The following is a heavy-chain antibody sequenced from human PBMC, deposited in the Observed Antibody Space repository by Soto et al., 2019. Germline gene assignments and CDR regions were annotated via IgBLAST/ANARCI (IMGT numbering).Heavy chain of an antibody. CDR2: ISYDGTNK. Sequence: GGSLRLSCAASGFSFSISPMHWVRQAPGKGPEWVALISYDGTNKFYADSVKGRFTISRDNSKDTLFLQMNSLRADDTGVYYCGKERRGSGWFVSSYWGQGILVTVSS. V-gene: IGHV3-30*14. D-gene: IGHD6-19*01. CDR1: GFSFSISP. J-gene: IGHJ4*02. CDR3: GKERRGSGWFVSSY.